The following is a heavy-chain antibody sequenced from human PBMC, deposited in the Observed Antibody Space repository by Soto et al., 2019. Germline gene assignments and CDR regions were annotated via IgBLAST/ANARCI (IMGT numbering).Heavy chain of an antibody. Sequence: GGSLRLSCAASGFTFSSYSMNWVRQAPGKGLEWVSYISSSSSTIYYADSVKGRFTISRDNAKNSLYLQMTSLRDEDTAVYYCARYSGYDRALYYYGMDVWGQGTTVTVSS. CDR2: ISSSSSTI. CDR3: ARYSGYDRALYYYGMDV. J-gene: IGHJ6*02. CDR1: GFTFSSYS. V-gene: IGHV3-48*02. D-gene: IGHD5-12*01.